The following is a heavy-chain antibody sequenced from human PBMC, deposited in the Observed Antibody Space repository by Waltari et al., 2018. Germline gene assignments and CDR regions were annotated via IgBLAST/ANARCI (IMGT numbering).Heavy chain of an antibody. CDR1: GFTFSTPG. CDR2: ISHDGVDK. V-gene: IGHV3-30*18. Sequence: QVQLVESGGGVVQPGRSLTLSWAASGFTFSTPGMHWVRQAPGKGLEWVAVISHDGVDKYYADSVKGRLTIFRDNSKDTLYVQIKSPRSEDTGLYYCVKDGTTTAGYFDHWGQGTPVTVSS. CDR3: VKDGTTTAGYFDH. J-gene: IGHJ4*02. D-gene: IGHD1-1*01.